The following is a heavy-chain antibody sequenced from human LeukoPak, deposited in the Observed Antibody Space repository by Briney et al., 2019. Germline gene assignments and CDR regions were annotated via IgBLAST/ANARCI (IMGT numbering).Heavy chain of an antibody. CDR2: IYYSGST. J-gene: IGHJ6*02. Sequence: SETLSLTCTVSGGSISSYYWNWIRHPPGKGLEWTGCIYYSGSTNYNPSLKSRVTISVDTSKNQFSLKLNSVTAADTAVYYCARGGAHYYYGMDVWGQGTTVTVSS. CDR3: ARGGAHYYYGMDV. V-gene: IGHV4-59*01. CDR1: GGSISSYY.